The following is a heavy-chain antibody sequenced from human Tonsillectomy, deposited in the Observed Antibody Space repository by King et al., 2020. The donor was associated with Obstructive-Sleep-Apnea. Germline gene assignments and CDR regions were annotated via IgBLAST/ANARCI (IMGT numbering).Heavy chain of an antibody. CDR1: GFTFDDYT. CDR3: AKDEGYCSGGSCYGAFDI. Sequence: QLVQSGGVVVQPGGSLRLSCAASGFTFDDYTMHWVRQAPGKGLEWVSLISWDGGITYYADSVKGRFTISTDNRKNSLYIQMNSLRTEDTALYYCAKDEGYCSGGSCYGAFDIWGQGTMVTVSS. D-gene: IGHD2-15*01. CDR2: ISWDGGIT. V-gene: IGHV3-43*01. J-gene: IGHJ3*02.